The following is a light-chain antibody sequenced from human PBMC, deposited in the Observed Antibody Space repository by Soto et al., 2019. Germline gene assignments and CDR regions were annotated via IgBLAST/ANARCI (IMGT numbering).Light chain of an antibody. V-gene: IGKV1-5*03. CDR3: MQSVQLPMFT. Sequence: DIQMTQSPSTLSASVGDTVTITCRASQSLSYWLAWYQQKPGQAPKLLIHKASTLESGVPSRFSGSGSGTDFTLRISRVEAEDVGVYYCMQSVQLPMFTFGQGTKLEIK. CDR2: KAS. CDR1: QSLSYW. J-gene: IGKJ2*01.